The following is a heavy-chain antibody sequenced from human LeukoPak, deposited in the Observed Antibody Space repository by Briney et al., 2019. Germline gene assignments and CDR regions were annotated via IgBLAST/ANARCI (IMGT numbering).Heavy chain of an antibody. Sequence: GGSLRLSCAASGFTFSSYAMSWVRQAPGKGLEWVSGISGSGGSRDYADSVKGRFTISRDNSKNTLYLQMNSLRVEDTAVYYCAKPRWRSHFDYWGQGTLVTVSS. CDR3: AKPRWRSHFDY. CDR2: ISGSGGSR. CDR1: GFTFSSYA. V-gene: IGHV3-23*01. D-gene: IGHD3-16*02. J-gene: IGHJ4*02.